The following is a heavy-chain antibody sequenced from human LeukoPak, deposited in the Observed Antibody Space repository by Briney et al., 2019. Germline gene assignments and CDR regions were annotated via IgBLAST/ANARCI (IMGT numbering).Heavy chain of an antibody. D-gene: IGHD6-19*01. J-gene: IGHJ4*02. CDR1: GFDFMNQA. CDR3: AKDARRTDGWYFFDY. V-gene: IGHV3-23*01. CDR2: ISASSTLT. Sequence: PGGSLRLSCAASGFDFMNQAMGCVRQAPGKGLEWVSAISASSTLTYYADSVKGRFTISRDNSQNTLFLQMNSLRAEDTAVYYCAKDARRTDGWYFFDYWGQGALVTVSS.